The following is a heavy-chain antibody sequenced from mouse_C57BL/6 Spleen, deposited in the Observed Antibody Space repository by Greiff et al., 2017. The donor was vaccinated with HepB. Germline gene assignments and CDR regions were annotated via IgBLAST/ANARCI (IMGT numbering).Heavy chain of an antibody. CDR3: TFYYGSSYSYAMDY. D-gene: IGHD1-1*01. Sequence: EVQLQESGAELVRPGASVKLSCTASGFNIKDDYMHWVKQRPEQGLEWIGWIDPENGDTEYASKFQGKATITADTSSNTDYLQLSSLTSENTAVYYCTFYYGSSYSYAMDYWGQGTSVTVSS. J-gene: IGHJ4*01. CDR1: GFNIKDDY. V-gene: IGHV14-4*01. CDR2: IDPENGDT.